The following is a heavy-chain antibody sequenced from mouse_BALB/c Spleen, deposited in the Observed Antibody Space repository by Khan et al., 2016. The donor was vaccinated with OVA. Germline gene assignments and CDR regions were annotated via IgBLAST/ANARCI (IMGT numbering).Heavy chain of an antibody. J-gene: IGHJ3*01. Sequence: QVQLQQSGAELARPGASVKMSCKASGYTFTSYTIHWIKKRPGQGLEWIGYINPSNDYTNYNQKFKDKATLTTDKSSTTAYLRLSSLTSDDSAVYNCLRDGAYQRNGGWFAYWGQGTLVTVSA. CDR3: LRDGAYQRNGGWFAY. CDR2: INPSNDYT. V-gene: IGHV1-4*01. CDR1: GYTFTSYT. D-gene: IGHD2-14*01.